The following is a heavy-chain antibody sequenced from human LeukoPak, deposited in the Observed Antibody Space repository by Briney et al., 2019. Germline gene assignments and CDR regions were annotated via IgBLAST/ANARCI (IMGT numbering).Heavy chain of an antibody. V-gene: IGHV5-51*01. CDR2: IYPGDSDT. Sequence: GESLQISCKGSGYSFTSYWIGWVRQMPGKGLEWMGIIYPGDSDTRYSPSFQGQVTISADKSISTAYLQWGSLKASDTAMYYCARRSLSSWFQMAVAGPFDAFDIWGQGTMVTVSS. D-gene: IGHD6-13*01. CDR1: GYSFTSYW. J-gene: IGHJ3*02. CDR3: ARRSLSSWFQMAVAGPFDAFDI.